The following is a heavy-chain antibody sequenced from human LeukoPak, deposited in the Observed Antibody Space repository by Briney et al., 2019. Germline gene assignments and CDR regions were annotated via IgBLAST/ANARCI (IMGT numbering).Heavy chain of an antibody. CDR2: IGGSDTNT. Sequence: GGSLRLSCVASGFTFSSYAMSWVRQTPGKGLEWVSTIGGSDTNTYYADSVKGRFSISRDNAKNTLYLRMYSLRAEDTAVYYCAKPMVVTAIFPDFDYWGQGTPVTVSS. D-gene: IGHD2-21*02. CDR3: AKPMVVTAIFPDFDY. V-gene: IGHV3-23*01. J-gene: IGHJ4*02. CDR1: GFTFSSYA.